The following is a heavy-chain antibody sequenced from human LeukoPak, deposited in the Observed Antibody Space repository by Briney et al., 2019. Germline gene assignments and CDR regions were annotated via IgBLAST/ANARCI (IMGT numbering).Heavy chain of an antibody. D-gene: IGHD5-18*01. V-gene: IGHV4-34*01. CDR1: GGSISSYY. CDR3: ARDADTEIDY. CDR2: INHSGST. J-gene: IGHJ4*02. Sequence: SETLSLTCTVSGGSISSYYWSWIRQPPGKGLEWIGEINHSGSTNYNPSLKSRVTISVDTSKNQFSLKLSSVTAADTAVYYCARDADTEIDYWGQGTLVTVSS.